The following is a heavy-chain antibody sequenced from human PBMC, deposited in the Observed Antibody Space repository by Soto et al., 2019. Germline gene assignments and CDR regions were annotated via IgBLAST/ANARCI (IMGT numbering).Heavy chain of an antibody. Sequence: GGSLRLSCAASGFAFGSHAMSWVRQAPGKGLEWVSAMSGSGGATYYADSVKGRFTISRDNSKSTLYLQMNSLRAEDTAVHYCVKAAHDVLTGYYLGRAYYYYYMDVWGVGTTVTVYS. D-gene: IGHD3-9*01. CDR3: VKAAHDVLTGYYLGRAYYYYYMDV. J-gene: IGHJ6*03. CDR1: GFAFGSHA. V-gene: IGHV3-23*01. CDR2: MSGSGGAT.